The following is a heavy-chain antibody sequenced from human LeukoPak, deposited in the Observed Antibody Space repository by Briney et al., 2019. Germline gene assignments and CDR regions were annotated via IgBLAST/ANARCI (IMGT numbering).Heavy chain of an antibody. V-gene: IGHV4-59*01. J-gene: IGHJ4*02. CDR3: ARVGYDFWSGYYTERVYYFDY. Sequence: PSETLSLTCTVSGGSISSYYWGWIRQPPGKGLEWIGYIYYSGSTNYNPSLKSRVTISVDTSKNQFSLKLSSVTAADTAVYYCARVGYDFWSGYYTERVYYFDYWGQGTLVTVSS. CDR2: IYYSGST. D-gene: IGHD3-3*01. CDR1: GGSISSYY.